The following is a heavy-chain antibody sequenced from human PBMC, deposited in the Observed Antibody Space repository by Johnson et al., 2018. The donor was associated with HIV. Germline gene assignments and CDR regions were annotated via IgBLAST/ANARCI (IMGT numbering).Heavy chain of an antibody. CDR1: GFPFSRYA. CDR3: AKLSDHDVFDI. V-gene: IGHV3-23*04. J-gene: IGHJ3*02. D-gene: IGHD6-25*01. CDR2: ISGSGGST. Sequence: VQLVESGGGLVKPGESLRLSCAASGFPFSRYAMSWVRQAPGKGLEWVSTISGSGGSTYYADSVRGRLTISRDNSKNTLFLQINSLRAEDTALYYCAKLSDHDVFDIWGQGTMVAVS.